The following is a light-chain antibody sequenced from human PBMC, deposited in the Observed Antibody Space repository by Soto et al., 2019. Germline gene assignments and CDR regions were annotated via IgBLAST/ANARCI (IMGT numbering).Light chain of an antibody. CDR3: QKYNSEGT. CDR1: QGISNY. Sequence: DIQMTQSPSPLSASVGDRVTITCRASQGISNYLAWYQQKPGKVPKLLIYAASTLQSGVPSRFSGSGSGTDFTLTISSLQPEYVATYYCQKYNSEGTFGQGTKVDIK. V-gene: IGKV1-27*01. J-gene: IGKJ1*01. CDR2: AAS.